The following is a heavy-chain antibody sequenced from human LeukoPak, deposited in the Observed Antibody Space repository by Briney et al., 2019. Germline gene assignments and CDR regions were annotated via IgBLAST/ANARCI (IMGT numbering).Heavy chain of an antibody. Sequence: GASVKVSCKASGYTFTGYYMHWVRQAPGQGLEWMGWINPNSGGTNYAQKFQGRVTMTRDTSISTAYMELSRLRSEDTAVYYCASYLLTIFGVVRAFDIWGQGTMVTVSS. CDR1: GYTFTGYY. D-gene: IGHD3-3*01. CDR3: ASYLLTIFGVVRAFDI. V-gene: IGHV1-2*02. J-gene: IGHJ3*02. CDR2: INPNSGGT.